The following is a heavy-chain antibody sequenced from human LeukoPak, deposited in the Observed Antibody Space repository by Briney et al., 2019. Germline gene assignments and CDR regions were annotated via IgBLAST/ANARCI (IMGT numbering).Heavy chain of an antibody. V-gene: IGHV4-34*01. CDR1: GGSFSENY. D-gene: IGHD2-21*01. CDR2: INHSGRT. Sequence: PSETLSLTCAVYGGSFSENYWTWIRQPPGKGLEWIGEINHSGRTNHNPSLKSRVTISVDSSKNQFSLDLSSVTAADTADYYCARGRGVVVRDWFDYWGQGTLVTVSS. J-gene: IGHJ4*02. CDR3: ARGRGVVVRDWFDY.